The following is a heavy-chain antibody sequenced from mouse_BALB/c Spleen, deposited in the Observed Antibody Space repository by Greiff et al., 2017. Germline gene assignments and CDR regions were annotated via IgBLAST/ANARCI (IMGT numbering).Heavy chain of an antibody. J-gene: IGHJ4*01. CDR3: ARWGSSYAMDY. CDR2: ISYSGST. V-gene: IGHV3-8*02. D-gene: IGHD1-1*01. Sequence: DVKLVESGPSLVKPSQTLSLTCSVTGDSITGGYWNWIRKFPGNKLEYMGYISYSGSTYYNPSLKSRISITRDTSKNQYYLQLNSVTTEDTATYYCARWGSSYAMDYWGQGTSVTVSS. CDR1: GDSITGGY.